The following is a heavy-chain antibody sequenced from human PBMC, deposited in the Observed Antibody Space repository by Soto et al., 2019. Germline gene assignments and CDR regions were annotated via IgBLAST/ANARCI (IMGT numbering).Heavy chain of an antibody. V-gene: IGHV3-23*01. D-gene: IGHD1-20*01. CDR2: ISANDVGT. CDR1: GFTLRSYA. CDR3: AKAKNDYNWDNRPPFDY. J-gene: IGHJ4*02. Sequence: EVQLLESGGGVVQPGGSLRLSCEASGFTLRSYAMTWIRQAPGKGLEWVSLISANDVGTYYAESVKTRFTISTDQSRNTVYLQMDGLRADDTAIYYCAKAKNDYNWDNRPPFDYWGQGTFVTVSS.